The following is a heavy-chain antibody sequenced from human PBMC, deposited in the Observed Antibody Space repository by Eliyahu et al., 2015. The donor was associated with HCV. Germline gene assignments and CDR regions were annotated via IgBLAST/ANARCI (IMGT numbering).Heavy chain of an antibody. J-gene: IGHJ4*02. D-gene: IGHD4-17*01. V-gene: IGHV3-21*01. CDR3: ARNRDHDYARDY. Sequence: DSARGRFTISRDNAKNSLYLQMTSLRTEDTAVYYCARNRDHDYARDYWGQGTLVTVSS.